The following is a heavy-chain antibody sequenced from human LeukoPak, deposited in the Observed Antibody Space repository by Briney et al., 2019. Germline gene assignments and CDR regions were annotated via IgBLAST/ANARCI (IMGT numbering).Heavy chain of an antibody. Sequence: SETLSLTCTVSGYSISTGYYWDWIRQPPGKGLEWIGYIYYSGSTNYNPSLKSRVTISVDTSKNQFSLKLSSVTAADTAVYYCARVTYGPGTYGAFDYWGQGTLVTVSS. J-gene: IGHJ4*02. D-gene: IGHD3-10*01. V-gene: IGHV4-61*01. CDR1: GYSISTGYY. CDR2: IYYSGST. CDR3: ARVTYGPGTYGAFDY.